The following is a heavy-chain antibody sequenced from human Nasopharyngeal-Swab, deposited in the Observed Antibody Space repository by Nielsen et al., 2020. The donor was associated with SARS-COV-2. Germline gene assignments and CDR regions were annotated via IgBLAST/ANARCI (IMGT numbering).Heavy chain of an antibody. J-gene: IGHJ4*02. CDR3: VRSSSWYYFDY. V-gene: IGHV4-34*01. CDR1: GDSFSGFY. Sequence: TLSLTCAVYGDSFSGFYWGWIRQPPGKGLEWIGNIYYNGNTYQNPSLKSRLTISVDKSKNQFSLQLSSVTAADTAVYYCVRSSSWYYFDYWAQGTQVTVSS. CDR2: IYYNGNT. D-gene: IGHD6-13*01.